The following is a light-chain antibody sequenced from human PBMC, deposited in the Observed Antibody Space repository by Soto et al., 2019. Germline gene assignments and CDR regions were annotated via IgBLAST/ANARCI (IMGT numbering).Light chain of an antibody. V-gene: IGKV3-20*01. CDR3: QQYSTLPHT. Sequence: ENVLTQSPSTLSVSPGERATLSCRASQSVTNSFFAWYQHKPGQAPRLLIYSISSRATGIPDRFSGSGSGTDFTLTISRLEPEDLVVYYCQQYSTLPHTFGQGTKLEVK. J-gene: IGKJ2*01. CDR2: SIS. CDR1: QSVTNSF.